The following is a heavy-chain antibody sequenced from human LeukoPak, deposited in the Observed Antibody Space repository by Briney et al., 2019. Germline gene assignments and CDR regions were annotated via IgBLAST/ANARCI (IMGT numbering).Heavy chain of an antibody. CDR2: VSYDGSNK. CDR1: GFTFSSYA. CDR3: ARDTSFAVGATLDF. V-gene: IGHV3-30*04. Sequence: GRSLRLSCAASGFTFSSYAMHWVRQAPGKGLEWVAVVSYDGSNKYYANYVKGRFTISRDKSKNTLHLQMNSLRAEDTAIYYCARDTSFAVGATLDFWGQGTLVTVSS. D-gene: IGHD1-26*01. J-gene: IGHJ4*02.